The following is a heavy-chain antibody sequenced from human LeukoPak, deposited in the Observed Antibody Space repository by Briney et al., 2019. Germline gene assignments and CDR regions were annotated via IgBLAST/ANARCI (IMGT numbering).Heavy chain of an antibody. CDR3: ATYSSSNGWEFQY. J-gene: IGHJ1*01. V-gene: IGHV3-7*01. CDR1: GFTFSNYW. D-gene: IGHD2-2*01. CDR2: IQQHGSET. Sequence: GSLRLSCEGSGFTFSNYWMSWVRQAPGKGLEWVANIQQHGSETYYGDSAKGRFTISRDNAKNSLYLQMNSLRAEDTAVYYCATYSSSNGWEFQYWGQGTLVTGSS.